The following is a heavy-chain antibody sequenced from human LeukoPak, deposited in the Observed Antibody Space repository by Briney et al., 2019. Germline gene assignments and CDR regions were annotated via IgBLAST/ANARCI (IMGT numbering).Heavy chain of an antibody. CDR3: AKTGERGEYYFDY. J-gene: IGHJ4*02. CDR2: LRFDGSSK. V-gene: IGHV3-30*02. CDR1: GFTFSSYG. D-gene: IGHD3-16*01. Sequence: GGSLRLSCAASGFTFSSYGLHWVRQAPGKGLGWVAFLRFDGSSKYYVDSVKGRLTASRDNHKNTLYLQMNSLRTEDTAVYFCAKTGERGEYYFDYWGQGTLVTVSS.